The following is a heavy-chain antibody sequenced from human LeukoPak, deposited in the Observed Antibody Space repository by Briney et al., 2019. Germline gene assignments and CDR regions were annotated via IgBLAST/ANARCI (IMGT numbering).Heavy chain of an antibody. V-gene: IGHV1-2*06. Sequence: GASVKVSCKASGYTFTSYGISWVRQAPGQGLEWMGRINPNSGGINYAQKFQGRVTMTRDTSISTAYMELSRLRSDDTAVYYCAREGHSYDSSGYYSFDYWGQGTLVTVSS. J-gene: IGHJ4*02. CDR1: GYTFTSYG. D-gene: IGHD3-22*01. CDR3: AREGHSYDSSGYYSFDY. CDR2: INPNSGGI.